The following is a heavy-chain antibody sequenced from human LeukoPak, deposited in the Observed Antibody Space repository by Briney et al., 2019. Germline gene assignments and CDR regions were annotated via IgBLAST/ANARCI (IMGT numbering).Heavy chain of an antibody. CDR3: AKGDPTVTTTYFDY. CDR1: GFTFSSYA. V-gene: IGHV3-23*01. D-gene: IGHD4-17*01. J-gene: IGHJ4*02. Sequence: AGGSLRLSCAASGFTFSSYAMSWVRQAPGKGLEWVSAISGSGGSAYYADSVKGRFTISRDNSKNTLYLQMNTLRAEDTAVYYCAKGDPTVTTTYFDYWGQGTLVTVSS. CDR2: ISGSGGSA.